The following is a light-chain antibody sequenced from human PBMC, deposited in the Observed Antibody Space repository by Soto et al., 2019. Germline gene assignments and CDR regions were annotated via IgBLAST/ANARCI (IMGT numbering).Light chain of an antibody. CDR3: QQYESYSPWT. J-gene: IGKJ1*01. CDR2: DAS. CDR1: QSISSW. V-gene: IGKV1-5*01. Sequence: IKMSQSPSALSASVGDRATITCRASQSISSWLAWYQQKPGKAPKLLIYDASTLQSGVPSRYSGSGSGTEFTLTISNLQPDDFATYYCQQYESYSPWTFGQGTKVDIK.